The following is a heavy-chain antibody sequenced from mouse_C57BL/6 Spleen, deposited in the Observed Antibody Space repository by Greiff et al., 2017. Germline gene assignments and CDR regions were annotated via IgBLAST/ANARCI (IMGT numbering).Heavy chain of an antibody. D-gene: IGHD2-3*01. CDR1: GFTFSDYG. Sequence: VQLKESGGGLVKPGGSLKLSCAASGFTFSDYGMHWVRQAPEKGLEWVAYISSGSSTIYYADTVKGRFTISRDNAKNTLFLQMTSLRSEDTAMYYCARDGYYAYFDYWGQGTTLTVSS. CDR3: ARDGYYAYFDY. V-gene: IGHV5-17*01. CDR2: ISSGSSTI. J-gene: IGHJ2*01.